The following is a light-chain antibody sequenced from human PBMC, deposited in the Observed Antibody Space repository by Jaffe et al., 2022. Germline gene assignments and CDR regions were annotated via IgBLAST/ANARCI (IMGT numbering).Light chain of an antibody. J-gene: IGKJ5*01. V-gene: IGKV3-15*01. CDR3: QQYNKWPPIT. Sequence: EIVMTQSPAALSVSPGERATLSCRASQSVESHLAWYQKKPGQAPRLLIYGASTRATGIPARFSGSGSGTEFTLTISSLQSEDFAIYYCQQYNKWPPITFGQGTRLEIK. CDR1: QSVESH. CDR2: GAS.